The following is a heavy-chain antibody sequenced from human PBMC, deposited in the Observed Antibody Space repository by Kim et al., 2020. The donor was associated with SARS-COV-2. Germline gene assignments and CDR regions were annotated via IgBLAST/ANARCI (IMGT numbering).Heavy chain of an antibody. Sequence: ASVKDSCKAFGYSFTDYGLSWVRQAPGQGLEWMGWISPYNGNRNYAHKFQGRITLTTNTSTTTAYMELRSLTSDDTAAYYCARPVLVRGVIRAYYFEHWG. V-gene: IGHV1-18*01. D-gene: IGHD3-10*01. CDR1: GYSFTDYG. CDR3: ARPVLVRGVIRAYYFEH. J-gene: IGHJ1*01. CDR2: ISPYNGNR.